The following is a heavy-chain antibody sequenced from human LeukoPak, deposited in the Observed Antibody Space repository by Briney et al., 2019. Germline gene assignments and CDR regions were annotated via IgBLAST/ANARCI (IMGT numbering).Heavy chain of an antibody. D-gene: IGHD3-22*01. J-gene: IGHJ6*02. CDR3: ARGAYYYDSSGYYYRVDYYYGMDV. Sequence: GGSLRLSCAASGFTVSSSYMSWVRQAPGKGLEWVSVIYSGGSTYYADSVKGRFTISRDNSKNTLYLQMNSLRAEDTAVYYCARGAYYYDSSGYYYRVDYYYGMDVWGQGTTVTVSS. V-gene: IGHV3-66*01. CDR1: GFTVSSSY. CDR2: IYSGGST.